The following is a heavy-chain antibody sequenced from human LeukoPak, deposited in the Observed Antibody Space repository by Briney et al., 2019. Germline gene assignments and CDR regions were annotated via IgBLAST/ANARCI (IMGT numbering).Heavy chain of an antibody. V-gene: IGHV7-4-1*02. J-gene: IGHJ4*02. CDR1: GYTFTSYA. CDR2: INTNTGNP. D-gene: IGHD6-13*01. Sequence: ASVKVSCKASGYTFTSYAMNWVRQAPGQGLEWMGWINTNTGNPTYAQGFTGRFVFSLDTSVSTAYLQISSLKAEDTAVYYCARDALPIFEAAAGIGDYWGQGTLVTVSS. CDR3: ARDALPIFEAAAGIGDY.